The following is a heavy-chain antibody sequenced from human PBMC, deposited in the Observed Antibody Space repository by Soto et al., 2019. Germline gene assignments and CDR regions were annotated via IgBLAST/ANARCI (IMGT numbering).Heavy chain of an antibody. J-gene: IGHJ4*02. CDR2: IKQDGSEK. Sequence: GGSLRLSCAASGFTFSSYWMSWVRQAPGKGLEWVANIKQDGSEKYYVDSVKGRFTISRDNAKNSLYLQMNSLGAEDTAVYYCARGISRSDYLLGYWGQGTLVTVSS. V-gene: IGHV3-7*03. D-gene: IGHD1-26*01. CDR1: GFTFSSYW. CDR3: ARGISRSDYLLGY.